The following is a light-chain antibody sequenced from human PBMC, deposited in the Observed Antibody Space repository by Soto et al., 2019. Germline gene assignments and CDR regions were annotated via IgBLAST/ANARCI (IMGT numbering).Light chain of an antibody. J-gene: IGKJ5*01. CDR1: QSVSSN. Sequence: EIVLTQSPGTLSLSPGERATLSCRASQSVSSNLAWYQQKPGQAPSLLIYGAFTRATGIPARFSGSGSGTEFTLTISSLQSEDFAVYYCQQYNKWPPITFGQGTRLEIK. CDR2: GAF. CDR3: QQYNKWPPIT. V-gene: IGKV3-15*01.